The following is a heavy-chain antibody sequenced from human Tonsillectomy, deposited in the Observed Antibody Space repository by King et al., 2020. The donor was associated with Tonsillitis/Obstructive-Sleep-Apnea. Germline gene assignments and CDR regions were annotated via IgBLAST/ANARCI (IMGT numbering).Heavy chain of an antibody. Sequence: VQLVESGGGVVQPGRSLRLSCAASGFTFSSYSMHWVRQAPGKGLEWVAVISYDGGNKYYADSVKGRFTISRDNSKDTLYLQMNNMRAEDTAVYYCASYRWDIVVVPAAPFDYWGQGTLVTVPS. D-gene: IGHD2-2*01. J-gene: IGHJ4*02. CDR1: GFTFSSYS. CDR2: ISYDGGNK. V-gene: IGHV3-30*04. CDR3: ASYRWDIVVVPAAPFDY.